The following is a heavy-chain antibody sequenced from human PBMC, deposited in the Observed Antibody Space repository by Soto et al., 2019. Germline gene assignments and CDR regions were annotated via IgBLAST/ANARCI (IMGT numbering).Heavy chain of an antibody. V-gene: IGHV3-30-3*01. Sequence: LRLSCAASGFTFSSYAMHWVRQAPGKGLEWVAVISYDGSNKYYADSVKGRFTISRDNSKNTLYLQMNSLRAEDTAVYYCARAPTAMVTAGGNYGMDVWGQGTTVTVS. CDR3: ARAPTAMVTAGGNYGMDV. J-gene: IGHJ6*02. CDR1: GFTFSSYA. D-gene: IGHD5-18*01. CDR2: ISYDGSNK.